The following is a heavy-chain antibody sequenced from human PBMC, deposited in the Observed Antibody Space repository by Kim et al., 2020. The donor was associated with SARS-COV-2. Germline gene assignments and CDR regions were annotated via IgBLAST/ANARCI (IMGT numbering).Heavy chain of an antibody. CDR2: IYSGGST. J-gene: IGHJ6*02. D-gene: IGHD7-27*01. CDR3: ARELGPTGYYYGMDV. CDR1: GFTVSSNY. Sequence: GGSLRLSCAASGFTVSSNYMSWVRQAPGKGLEWVSVIYSGGSTYYADSVKGRFTISRDNSKNTLYLQMNSLRAEDTAVYYCARELGPTGYYYGMDVWGQGTTVTVSS. V-gene: IGHV3-53*01.